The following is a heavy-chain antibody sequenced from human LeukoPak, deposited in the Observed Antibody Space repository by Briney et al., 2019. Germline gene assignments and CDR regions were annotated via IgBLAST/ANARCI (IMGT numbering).Heavy chain of an antibody. J-gene: IGHJ4*02. V-gene: IGHV3-7*01. CDR3: AREYDFWSGYPDY. Sequence: PGGSLRLSCAASGFTFSSYWMSWVRQAPGKGLEWVANIKQDGSEKYYVDSVKGRFTISRDNAKNSLYLQMNSLRAEDTAVYYCAREYDFWSGYPDYWRQGTLVTVSS. D-gene: IGHD3-3*01. CDR1: GFTFSSYW. CDR2: IKQDGSEK.